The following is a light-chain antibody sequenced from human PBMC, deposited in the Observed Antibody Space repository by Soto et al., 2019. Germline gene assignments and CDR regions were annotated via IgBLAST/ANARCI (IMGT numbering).Light chain of an antibody. Sequence: QSAPTQPASVSGSPGQSITISCTGTSSDVGSYNLVSWYQQHPGKAPKLMIYEGSKRPSGVSNRFSGSKSGNTASLTISGLQAEDEADYYCCSYAGSHTVVFGGGTKVTVL. CDR1: SSDVGSYNL. CDR2: EGS. V-gene: IGLV2-23*01. CDR3: CSYAGSHTVV. J-gene: IGLJ2*01.